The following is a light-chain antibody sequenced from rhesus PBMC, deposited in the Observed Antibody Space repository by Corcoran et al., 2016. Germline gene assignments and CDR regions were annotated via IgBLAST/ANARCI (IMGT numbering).Light chain of an antibody. Sequence: EIVMMQSPATLSLSPGEPATLSCRARESVDNYLAWDQQKPGQAPKLLVHSAYFRATDIPDGFSASGSGTAFMLTISSLEPGDVGIYHCQQYKDFLPTFGQGTKVEIK. CDR2: SAY. CDR3: QQYKDFLPT. CDR1: ESVDNY. V-gene: IGKV3-40*03. J-gene: IGKJ1*01.